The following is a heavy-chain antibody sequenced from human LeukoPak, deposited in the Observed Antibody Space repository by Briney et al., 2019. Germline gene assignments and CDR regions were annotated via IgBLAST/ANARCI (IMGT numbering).Heavy chain of an antibody. CDR3: ARRPGELRVLQSGGRYYYYGMDV. D-gene: IGHD3-10*01. J-gene: IGHJ6*02. Sequence: GGSLRLSCAASGFTFSSYAMSWVRQAPGKGLEWVSAISGSGGSTYYADSVKGRFTISRDNSKNTLYLQMNSLRAEDTAVYYCARRPGELRVLQSGGRYYYYGMDVWGQGTTVTVSS. CDR2: ISGSGGST. CDR1: GFTFSSYA. V-gene: IGHV3-23*01.